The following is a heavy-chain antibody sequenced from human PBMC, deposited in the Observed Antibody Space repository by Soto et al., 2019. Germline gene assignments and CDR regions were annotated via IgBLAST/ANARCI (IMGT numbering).Heavy chain of an antibody. J-gene: IGHJ6*03. CDR2: ISSSSSTI. CDR3: AREVQWLAHYYMDV. V-gene: IGHV3-48*01. Sequence: GGSLRLSCAASGFTFSSYSMNWVRQAPGKGLEWVSYISSSSSTIYYADSVKGRFTISRDNAKNSLYLQMNSLRAEDTAVYYCAREVQWLAHYYMDVWGKGTTVTVSS. CDR1: GFTFSSYS. D-gene: IGHD6-19*01.